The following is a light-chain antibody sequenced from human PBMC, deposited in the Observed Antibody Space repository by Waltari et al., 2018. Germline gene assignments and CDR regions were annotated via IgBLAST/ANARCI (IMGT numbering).Light chain of an antibody. V-gene: IGKV3-11*01. Sequence: EIVLTQSPATLSLSPGERATLSCRASQSVSYYLAWYQQRPDQAPRLLIYDASSRATGIPAWFSGSGSETDFTLTISSLEPEDFAVYYCQQRRTWPLTFGGGTKVEI. CDR2: DAS. CDR3: QQRRTWPLT. CDR1: QSVSYY. J-gene: IGKJ4*01.